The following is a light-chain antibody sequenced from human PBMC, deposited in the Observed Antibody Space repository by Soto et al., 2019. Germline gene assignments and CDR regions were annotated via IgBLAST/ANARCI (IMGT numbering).Light chain of an antibody. J-gene: IGLJ2*01. CDR3: QSYDSSLSGFVV. Sequence: QAVLTQPPSVSGAPGQRVTISCTGSSSNIGAGYDVHWYQQLPGTAPNLLIYGNSNRPSGVPDRFSGSKSATSASLPITGLQAEDEADYYCQSYDSSLSGFVVFGGGTKVTVL. CDR1: SSNIGAGYD. V-gene: IGLV1-40*01. CDR2: GNS.